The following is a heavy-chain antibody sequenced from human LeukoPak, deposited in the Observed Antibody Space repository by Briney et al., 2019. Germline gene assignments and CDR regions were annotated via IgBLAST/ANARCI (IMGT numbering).Heavy chain of an antibody. J-gene: IGHJ4*02. CDR1: GYSISSGYY. V-gene: IGHV4-38-2*02. Sequence: SETLSLTCTVSGYSISSGYYWGWIRQPPGKGLEWIGSIYHSGSTYYNPSLKSRVTISVDTSKNQFSLKLSSVTAADMAVYYCARGFPLAGRFDYWGQGTLVTVSS. CDR2: IYHSGST. D-gene: IGHD2/OR15-2a*01. CDR3: ARGFPLAGRFDY.